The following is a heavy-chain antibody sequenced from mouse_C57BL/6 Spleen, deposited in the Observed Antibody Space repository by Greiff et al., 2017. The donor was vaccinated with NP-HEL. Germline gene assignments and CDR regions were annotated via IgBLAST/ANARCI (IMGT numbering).Heavy chain of an antibody. D-gene: IGHD6-1*01. V-gene: IGHV5-6*01. Sequence: EVKVVESGGDLVKPGGSLKLSCAASGFTFSSYGMSWVRQTPDKRLEWVATISSGGSYTYYPDSVKGRFTISRDNAKNTLYLQMSSLKSEDTAMYYCARHHPLWDYFDYWGQGTTLTVSS. J-gene: IGHJ2*01. CDR3: ARHHPLWDYFDY. CDR1: GFTFSSYG. CDR2: ISSGGSYT.